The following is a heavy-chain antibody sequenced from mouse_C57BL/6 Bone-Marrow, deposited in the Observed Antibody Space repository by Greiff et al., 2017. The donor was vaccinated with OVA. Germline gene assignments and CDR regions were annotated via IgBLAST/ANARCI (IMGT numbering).Heavy chain of an antibody. CDR3: ARDWTGTLAY. CDR2: INPSTGCT. D-gene: IGHD4-1*01. J-gene: IGHJ3*01. Sequence: VQLKQSGPELVKPGASVKISCKASGYSFTGYYMNWVKQSPEKSLEWIGEINPSTGCTTYNQKFKAKATLTVDKSSSTAYMQLKSLTSEDSAVYYCARDWTGTLAYWGQGTLVTVSA. V-gene: IGHV1-42*01. CDR1: GYSFTGYY.